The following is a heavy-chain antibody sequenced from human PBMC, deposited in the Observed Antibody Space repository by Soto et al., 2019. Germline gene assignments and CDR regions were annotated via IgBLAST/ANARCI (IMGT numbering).Heavy chain of an antibody. D-gene: IGHD3-9*01. CDR1: IFTFSDYY. CDR2: ISSRASAT. J-gene: IGHJ4*02. V-gene: IGHV3-11*01. Sequence: PGGSLRLSCEASIFTFSDYYMTWIRQAPGKGLEWVSSISSRASATYYADSVKGRFTISRDNAKNSVSLQMNSLRAEDAAVYYCATSFRYFDNWGQGTRVTVSS. CDR3: ATSFRYFDN.